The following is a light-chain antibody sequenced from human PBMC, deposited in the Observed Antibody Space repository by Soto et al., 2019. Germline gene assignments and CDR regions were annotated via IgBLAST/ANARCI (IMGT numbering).Light chain of an antibody. CDR2: DAS. CDR1: QTIDTW. J-gene: IGKJ5*01. CDR3: QQANSFPIT. V-gene: IGKV1-12*01. Sequence: DIQMTQSPSTLSASVGDRVIITCRASQTIDTWLAWYQQKSGQVPKLLIYDASSLQTGVPSRFSGSGSGTDFNLTISRLQPEDFATYYCQQANSFPITFGQGTKVDIK.